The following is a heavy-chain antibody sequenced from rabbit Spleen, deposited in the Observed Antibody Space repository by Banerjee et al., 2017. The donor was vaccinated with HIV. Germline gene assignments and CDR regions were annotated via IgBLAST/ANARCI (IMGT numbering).Heavy chain of an antibody. CDR1: GVGFTSKA. CDR2: IGNGDGST. CDR3: ARGIVDGGYNWAFDL. V-gene: IGHV1S47*01. D-gene: IGHD1-1*01. Sequence: QEQRGGSGGGLGPPEGALTLTRQTAGVGFTSKAMCWVRQAPGKGPEWIACIGNGDGSTYYASWVNGRFTISRSTSLNTVTLQLNSLAAADTATYFCARGIVDGGYNWAFDLWGPGTLVTVS. J-gene: IGHJ4*01.